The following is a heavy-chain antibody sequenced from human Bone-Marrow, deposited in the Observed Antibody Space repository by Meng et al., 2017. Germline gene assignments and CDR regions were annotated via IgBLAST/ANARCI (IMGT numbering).Heavy chain of an antibody. J-gene: IGHJ4*02. CDR3: TRDFDSGYGL. V-gene: IGHV3-74*01. CDR1: GFTFSSHW. Sequence: GQLVESGGGLVQPGGSLRLSCAASGFTFSSHWMHWARQAPGKGLEWVSRINPDGSSTAYADSVKGRFTISRDNAKNTLYLQLNSLRGEDTAVYYCTRDFDSGYGLWGQGTLVTVSS. CDR2: INPDGSST. D-gene: IGHD5-12*01.